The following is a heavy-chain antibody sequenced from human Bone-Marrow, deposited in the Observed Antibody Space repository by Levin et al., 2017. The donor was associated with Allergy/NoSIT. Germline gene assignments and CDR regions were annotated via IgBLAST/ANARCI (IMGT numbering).Heavy chain of an antibody. V-gene: IGHV3-30*18. CDR1: GFTFSSYG. Sequence: GGSLRLSCAASGFTFSSYGMHWVRQAPGKGLEWVAVISYDGSNKYYADSVKGRFTISRDNSKNTLYLQMNSLRAEDTAVYYCAKIPSGGATPEDYFDYWGQGTLVTVSS. CDR2: ISYDGSNK. CDR3: AKIPSGGATPEDYFDY. J-gene: IGHJ4*02. D-gene: IGHD1-26*01.